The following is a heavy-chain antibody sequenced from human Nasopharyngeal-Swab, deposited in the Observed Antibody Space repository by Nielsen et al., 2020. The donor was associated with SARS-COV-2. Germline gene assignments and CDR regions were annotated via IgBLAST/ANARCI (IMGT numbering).Heavy chain of an antibody. D-gene: IGHD1-26*01. CDR2: IYYSGST. CDR1: GGSVSSGSYY. Sequence: SETLSLTCTVSGGSVSSGSYYWSWIRQPPGKGLEWIGYIYYSGSTNYNPSLKSRVTISVDTSKNQFSLKLSSVTAADTAVYYCARSGGVGVGATTYVLDWGQGTLVTVSS. V-gene: IGHV4-61*01. J-gene: IGHJ4*02. CDR3: ARSGGVGVGATTYVLD.